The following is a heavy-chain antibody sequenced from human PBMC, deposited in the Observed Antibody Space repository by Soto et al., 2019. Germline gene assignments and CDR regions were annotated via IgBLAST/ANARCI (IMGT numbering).Heavy chain of an antibody. CDR1: GLTFSNYA. V-gene: IGHV3-30-3*01. D-gene: IGHD4-17*01. CDR3: ARESSSTVATGGGGSAKDY. CDR2: ISYDGTNR. Sequence: QVHLVESGGGVVQPGRSLRLSCAASGLTFSNYAMHWVRQAPGKGLEWVAFISYDGTNRCYPDSVKGRFTISRDNSKNTLYRQMNSLKTEDTAVYYCARESSSTVATGGGGSAKDYGGQGTLVTVSS. J-gene: IGHJ4*02.